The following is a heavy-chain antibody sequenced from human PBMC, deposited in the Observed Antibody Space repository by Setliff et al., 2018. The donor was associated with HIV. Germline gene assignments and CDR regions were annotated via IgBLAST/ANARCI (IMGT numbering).Heavy chain of an antibody. D-gene: IGHD6-13*01. CDR2: IYDSGIT. CDR3: VRDLVAAGFRQEYYYYMDV. V-gene: IGHV4-59*11. J-gene: IGHJ6*03. CDR1: GGSISSHY. Sequence: TLSLTCTVSGGSISSHYWSWIRQPPGKGLEWIGYIYDSGITNYNPSLRSRVTISIDTPKNQFSLKLRSVTAADTAVYYCVRDLVAAGFRQEYYYYMDVWGRGTTVTVSS.